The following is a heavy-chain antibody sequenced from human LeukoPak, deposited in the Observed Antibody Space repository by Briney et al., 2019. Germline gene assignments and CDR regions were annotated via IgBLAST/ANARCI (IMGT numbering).Heavy chain of an antibody. CDR1: GFTFSTYS. CDR2: ISSNSGTI. V-gene: IGHV3-48*02. CDR3: ARSSARDFDF. J-gene: IGHJ4*02. Sequence: GGSLRLSCAASGFTFSTYSMNWVRQAPGKGLEWVSKISSNSGTIYYADSVKGRFTISRDNAKNPLYLQMNSLRDEDTAVYYCARSSARDFDFWGQGTLVTVSS.